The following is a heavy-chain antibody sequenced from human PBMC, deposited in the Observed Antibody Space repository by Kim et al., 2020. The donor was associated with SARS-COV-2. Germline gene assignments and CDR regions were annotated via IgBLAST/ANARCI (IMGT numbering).Heavy chain of an antibody. CDR3: ARDGRGSSWHSSRNAFDI. Sequence: ASVKVSCKASGYTFTSYGISWVRQAPGQGLEWMGWISAYNGNTNYAQKLQGRVTMTTDTSTSTAYMELRSLRSDDTAVYYCARDGRGSSWHSSRNAFDIWGQGTMVTVSS. CDR2: ISAYNGNT. J-gene: IGHJ3*02. V-gene: IGHV1-18*01. CDR1: GYTFTSYG. D-gene: IGHD6-13*01.